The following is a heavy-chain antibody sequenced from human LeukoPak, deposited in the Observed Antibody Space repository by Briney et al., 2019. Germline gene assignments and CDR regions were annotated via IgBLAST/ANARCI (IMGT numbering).Heavy chain of an antibody. CDR3: ARQTRYPLYYMDV. CDR1: GGSISSSSYY. J-gene: IGHJ6*03. D-gene: IGHD1-14*01. CDR2: IYYSGST. Sequence: SETLSLTCTVSGGSISSSSYYWGWIRQPPGKGLEWIGSIYYSGSTYYNPSLKSRVTISVDTSKNQFSLKLTSVTAADTAVYFCARQTRYPLYYMDVWGKGTTVTV. V-gene: IGHV4-39*01.